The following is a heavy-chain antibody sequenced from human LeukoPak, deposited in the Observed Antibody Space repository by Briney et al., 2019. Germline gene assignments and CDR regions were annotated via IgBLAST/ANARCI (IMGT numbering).Heavy chain of an antibody. D-gene: IGHD3-3*01. CDR2: ISSSGSTI. CDR1: GFTFSDYY. J-gene: IGHJ6*03. Sequence: GGSLRLSCAASGFTFSDYYMSWIRQAPGKGLEWVSYISSSGSTIYYADSVKGRFTISRDNAKNSLYLQMNSLRAEDTAVYYCARDRYDFGGFNYYYYYMDVWGKGTTVTASS. CDR3: ARDRYDFGGFNYYYYYMDV. V-gene: IGHV3-11*04.